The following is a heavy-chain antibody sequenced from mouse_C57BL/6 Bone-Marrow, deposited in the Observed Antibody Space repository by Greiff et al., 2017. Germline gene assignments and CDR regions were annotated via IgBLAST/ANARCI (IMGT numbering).Heavy chain of an antibody. CDR2: INYDGSST. CDR1: GFTFSDYY. J-gene: IGHJ4*01. Sequence: EVKLMESEGGLVQPGSSMKLSCTASGFTFSDYYMAWVRQVPEKGLEWVANINYDGSSTYYLDSLKSRFIISRDNAKNILYLQMSSLKSEDTATYYCARGLGRGYYYAMDYWGQGTSVTVSS. V-gene: IGHV5-16*01. CDR3: ARGLGRGYYYAMDY. D-gene: IGHD4-1*01.